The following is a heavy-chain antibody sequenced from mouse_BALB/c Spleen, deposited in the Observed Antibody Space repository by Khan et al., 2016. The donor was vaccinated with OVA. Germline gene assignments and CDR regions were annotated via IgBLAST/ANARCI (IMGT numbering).Heavy chain of an antibody. V-gene: IGHV3-2*02. CDR2: ISYSGRT. D-gene: IGHD1-1*01. CDR3: ERSVTITTVVATDFDY. CDR1: GYSITSDYA. Sequence: EVELVESGPGLVKPSQSLSLTCTVTGYSITSDYAWNWIRQFPGNKLEWMGYISYSGRTSYNPSLKSRISITRATSKNQFFLQLNSVTTEDTATYVCERSVTITTVVATDFDYWGQGTTLTVSS. J-gene: IGHJ2*01.